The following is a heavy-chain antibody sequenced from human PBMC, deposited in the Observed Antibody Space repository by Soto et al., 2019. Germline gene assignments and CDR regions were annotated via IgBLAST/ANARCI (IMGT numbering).Heavy chain of an antibody. CDR2: ISSLGTTI. D-gene: IGHD2-15*01. CDR1: GFTFSYHG. J-gene: IGHJ4*02. Sequence: GGSRRLSCGASGFTFSYHGMTGGGQAPGKGLKWVSSISSLGTTINYAESVMGRFTVSRDNAKNSLFLQMNSLSAEDTAVYYCARAGRFCGAGSCYFDYWGQGTLVTVSS. CDR3: ARAGRFCGAGSCYFDY. V-gene: IGHV3-11*01.